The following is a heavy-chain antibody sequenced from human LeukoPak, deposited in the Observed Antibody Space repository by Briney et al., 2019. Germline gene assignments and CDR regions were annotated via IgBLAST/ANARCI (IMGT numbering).Heavy chain of an antibody. J-gene: IGHJ4*02. V-gene: IGHV3-23*01. Sequence: PGGSPRLSCAASGFTFSSYAMSWVRQAPGKGLEWVSAISGSGGSTYYADSVKGRFTISRDNSKNTLYLQMNSLRAEDTAVFYCAKGPGVAVAGPAHWGQGTLVTVSS. CDR3: AKGPGVAVAGPAH. CDR2: ISGSGGST. CDR1: GFTFSSYA. D-gene: IGHD6-19*01.